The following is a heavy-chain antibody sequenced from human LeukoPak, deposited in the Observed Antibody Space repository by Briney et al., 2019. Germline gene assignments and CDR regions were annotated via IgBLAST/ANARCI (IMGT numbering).Heavy chain of an antibody. V-gene: IGHV3-21*01. CDR2: ISSSSSYI. CDR3: ARVVNVVVPAAIRPYYYMDV. Sequence: GGSLRLSCAASGFTFSSYSMNWVRQAPGKGLEWVSSISSSSSYIYYADSVKGRFTISRDNAKNSLYLQMNSLRAEDTAVYYCARVVNVVVPAAIRPYYYMDVWGKGTTVTVSS. D-gene: IGHD2-2*01. J-gene: IGHJ6*03. CDR1: GFTFSSYS.